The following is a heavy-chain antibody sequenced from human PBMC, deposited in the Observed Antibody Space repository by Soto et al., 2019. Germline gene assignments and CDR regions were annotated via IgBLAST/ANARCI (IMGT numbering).Heavy chain of an antibody. J-gene: IGHJ5*02. V-gene: IGHV1-69*01. CDR1: GGTFSSYA. CDR3: ARDYYDSSGSTYNWFDP. CDR2: IIPIFGTA. D-gene: IGHD3-22*01. Sequence: QVQLVQSGAEVKKPGSSVKVSCKASGGTFSSYAISWVRQAPGQGLEWMGGIIPIFGTANYAQKFQGRVTITADESMSTAYMELSSLRSEDTAVYYCARDYYDSSGSTYNWFDPWGQGTLVTVSS.